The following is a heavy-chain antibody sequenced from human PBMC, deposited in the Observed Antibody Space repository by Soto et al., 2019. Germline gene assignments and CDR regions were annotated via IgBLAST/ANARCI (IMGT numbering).Heavy chain of an antibody. J-gene: IGHJ6*02. D-gene: IGHD3-22*01. CDR3: ARDDRSVSNYGMDV. CDR1: GFSVSSNY. Sequence: GGSLRLSCAATGFSVSSNYMSWVRQAPGKGLEWVAVIYVGGNTYYADSVKGRFTISRDNSKNTVFLQMKSLRAEDTAVYYCARDDRSVSNYGMDVWGQGTTVTVSS. CDR2: IYVGGNT. V-gene: IGHV3-66*01.